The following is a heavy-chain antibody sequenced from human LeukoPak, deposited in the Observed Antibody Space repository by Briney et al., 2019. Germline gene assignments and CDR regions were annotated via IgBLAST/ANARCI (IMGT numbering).Heavy chain of an antibody. D-gene: IGHD3-22*01. J-gene: IGHJ4*02. V-gene: IGHV4-59*08. CDR3: ARHDSSGYLGSFWD. CDR1: GGSISSYY. CDR2: VYYSGST. Sequence: SETLSLTCTVSGGSISSYYWSWIRQPPGKGLEWIGYVYYSGSTNYNPSLRSRVTISVDTSKNQFSLKLSSVTAADTAVYYCARHDSSGYLGSFWDWGQETLVTVSS.